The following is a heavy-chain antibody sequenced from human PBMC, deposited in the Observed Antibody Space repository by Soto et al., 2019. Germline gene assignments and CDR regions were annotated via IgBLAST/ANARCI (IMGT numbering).Heavy chain of an antibody. CDR1: GGCICIGGYS. J-gene: IGHJ6*02. CDR2: IYHSGTT. Sequence: NPSWSRALTRAGCGGCICIGGYSWSWIRQPPGKGLEWIGYIYHSGTTYYNPSLKSRVTISVDTSKNQFSLKLSSVTAADTAVYYCARDNGYSSSSHYYYYGMDVWGQGTTVTVSS. V-gene: IGHV4-30-2*01. D-gene: IGHD6-6*01. CDR3: ARDNGYSSSSHYYYYGMDV.